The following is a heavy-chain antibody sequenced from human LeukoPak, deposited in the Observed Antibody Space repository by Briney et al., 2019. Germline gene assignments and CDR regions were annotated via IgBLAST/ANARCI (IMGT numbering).Heavy chain of an antibody. D-gene: IGHD2-15*01. CDR1: GITFINAW. CDR2: SKDKSGAA. Sequence: GGSLRLSCATSGITFINAWMSWVRQSPGKGLEWVGLSKDKSGAADLAAPVEGRFTISRDDSTSTLYLHMNSLTTEDSGVYYCTTDLAWQGWSYWGQGTLVTVSS. V-gene: IGHV3-15*01. CDR3: TTDLAWQGWSY. J-gene: IGHJ4*02.